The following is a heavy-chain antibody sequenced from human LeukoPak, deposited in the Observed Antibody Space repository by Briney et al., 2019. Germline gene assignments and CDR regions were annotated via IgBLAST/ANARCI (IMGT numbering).Heavy chain of an antibody. Sequence: PGGSLRLSCAASGFTFSSYGMHWVRQAPGKGLEWVAVISYDGSNKYYADSVKGRFTISRDNSKNTLYLQMNSLRAEDTAVYYCAKREVATFDYWGQGTLVTVSS. D-gene: IGHD5-12*01. J-gene: IGHJ4*02. CDR2: ISYDGSNK. CDR1: GFTFSSYG. V-gene: IGHV3-30*18. CDR3: AKREVATFDY.